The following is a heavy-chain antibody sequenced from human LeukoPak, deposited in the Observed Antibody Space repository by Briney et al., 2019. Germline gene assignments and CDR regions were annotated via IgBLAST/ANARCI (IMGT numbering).Heavy chain of an antibody. V-gene: IGHV1-18*01. CDR1: GGTFSSYG. CDR3: ARDSKKYCSSTSCSHNKYFDY. Sequence: ASVKVSCKASGGTFSSYGISWVRQAPGQGLEWMGWISAYNGNTNYAQKLQGRVTMTTDTSTSTAYMELRSLRSDDTAVYYCARDSKKYCSSTSCSHNKYFDYWGQGTLVTVSS. CDR2: ISAYNGNT. J-gene: IGHJ4*02. D-gene: IGHD2-2*01.